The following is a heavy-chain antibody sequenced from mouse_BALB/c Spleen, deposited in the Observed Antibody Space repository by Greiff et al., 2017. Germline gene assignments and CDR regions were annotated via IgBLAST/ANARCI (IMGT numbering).Heavy chain of an antibody. V-gene: IGHV3-2*02. J-gene: IGHJ3*01. CDR2: ISYSGST. CDR3: AIYNYADGAFAY. CDR1: GYSITSDYA. D-gene: IGHD2-12*01. Sequence: EVKLVESGPGLVKPSQSLSLTCTVTGYSITSDYAWNWIRQFPGNKLEWMGYISYSGSTSYNPSLKSRISITRDTSKNQFFLQLNSVTTEDTATYYCAIYNYADGAFAYWGQGTLVTVSA.